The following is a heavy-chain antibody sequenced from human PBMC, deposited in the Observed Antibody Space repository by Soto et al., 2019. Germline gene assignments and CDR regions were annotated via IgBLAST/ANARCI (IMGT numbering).Heavy chain of an antibody. CDR1: GGSFSGYF. CDR2: NNLSGST. Sequence: SETLSLTCAVYGGSFSGYFWSWIRQPPGKELEWIGENNLSGSTNYIPSLKSRVTISVDTSKNQFSLKLSSVTAADTAVYYCARGRRLVVVAATYYYGMDVWGQGTTVTVSS. V-gene: IGHV4-34*01. J-gene: IGHJ6*02. CDR3: ARGRRLVVVAATYYYGMDV. D-gene: IGHD2-15*01.